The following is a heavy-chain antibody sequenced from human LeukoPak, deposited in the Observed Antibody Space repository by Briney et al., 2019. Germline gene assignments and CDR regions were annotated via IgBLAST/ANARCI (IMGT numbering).Heavy chain of an antibody. J-gene: IGHJ4*02. Sequence: PSENLSRNCAVYGVSFSCYYWSWLRQPPGQGLEGSGEINHSGSTYYNPSLKSRVTISVDTSKNQFSLKLSSVTAADTAVYYCARGGRYYDSSGYYLRQRSFDYWGQGTLVTVSS. CDR1: GVSFSCYY. D-gene: IGHD3-22*01. CDR2: INHSGST. CDR3: ARGGRYYDSSGYYLRQRSFDY. V-gene: IGHV4-34*01.